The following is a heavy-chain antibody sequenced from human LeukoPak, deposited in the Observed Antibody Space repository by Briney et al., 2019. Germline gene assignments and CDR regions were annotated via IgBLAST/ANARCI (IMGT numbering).Heavy chain of an antibody. V-gene: IGHV3-23*01. CDR1: GFTFSNYG. CDR2: ISSSGGST. CDR3: AKDKQQLANFDY. Sequence: GGSLRLSCAASGFTFSNYGMSWVRQAPGKGLEWDSGISSSGGSTYYADSVKGRFTISRDNSKNTLYLQMNSLRAEDTAVYYCAKDKQQLANFDYWGQGTLVTVSS. J-gene: IGHJ4*02. D-gene: IGHD6-13*01.